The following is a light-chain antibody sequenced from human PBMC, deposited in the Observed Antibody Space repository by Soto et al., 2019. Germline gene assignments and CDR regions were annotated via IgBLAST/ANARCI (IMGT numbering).Light chain of an antibody. CDR2: DVT. CDR1: SSDVDGYNS. V-gene: IGLV2-14*01. CDR3: SSFTSSITYV. Sequence: QSALTQPASVSGSPGQSITISCTGTSSDVDGYNSVSWYRQDPGKAPKLMIYDVTNRPSGVSNRFSGSKSGNTASLTISGLQAEDEADYYCSSFTSSITYVFGTGTQLTVL. J-gene: IGLJ1*01.